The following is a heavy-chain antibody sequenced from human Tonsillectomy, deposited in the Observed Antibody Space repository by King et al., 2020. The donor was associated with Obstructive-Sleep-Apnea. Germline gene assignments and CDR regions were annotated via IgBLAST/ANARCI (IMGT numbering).Heavy chain of an antibody. CDR3: AGSGHYYDSSGYYYVGAHFDY. CDR2: IYYSGST. D-gene: IGHD3-22*01. CDR1: GGSISSGGYY. Sequence: VQLQESGPGLVKPSQTLSLTCTVSGGSISSGGYYWSWIRQHPGKGLEWIGYIYYSGSTYYNPSLKSRVTISVDTSKNQFSLKLSSVTAADTAVYYCAGSGHYYDSSGYYYVGAHFDYWGQGTLVTVSS. V-gene: IGHV4-31*03. J-gene: IGHJ4*02.